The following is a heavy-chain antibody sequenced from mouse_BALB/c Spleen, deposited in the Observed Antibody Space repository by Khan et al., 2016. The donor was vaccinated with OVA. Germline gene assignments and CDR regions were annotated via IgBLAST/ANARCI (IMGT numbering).Heavy chain of an antibody. D-gene: IGHD1-1*02. J-gene: IGHJ2*01. V-gene: IGHV3-2*02. Sequence: EVQLQESGPGLVKPSQSLSLTCTVTGYSITSDYAWNWIRQFPGNRLEWMGYIKYSGITSYNPSLTSRISITRDTSKNQFFLQLNSVTTEDTATYYCARSGTISMVVVTDFDFWGQGTTLTVSS. CDR1: GYSITSDYA. CDR2: IKYSGIT. CDR3: ARSGTISMVVVTDFDF.